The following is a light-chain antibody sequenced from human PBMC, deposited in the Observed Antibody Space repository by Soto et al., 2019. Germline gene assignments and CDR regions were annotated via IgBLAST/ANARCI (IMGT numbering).Light chain of an antibody. CDR2: DAS. Sequence: EIVLTQSPATLSLSPGESATLSCRASQSVSSYLAWYQQKPGQAPTLLIYDASNRATGIPARFSGSGSGTDFTLTISSLEPEDFAVYYCQQRSNWPITFGQGTRL. CDR3: QQRSNWPIT. V-gene: IGKV3-11*01. J-gene: IGKJ5*01. CDR1: QSVSSY.